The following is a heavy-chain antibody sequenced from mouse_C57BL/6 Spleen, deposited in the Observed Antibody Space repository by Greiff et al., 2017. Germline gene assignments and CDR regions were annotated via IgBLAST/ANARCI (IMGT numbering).Heavy chain of an antibody. D-gene: IGHD2-3*01. V-gene: IGHV1-81*01. CDR3: ARFDGYPYAMDY. J-gene: IGHJ4*01. Sequence: VQLKESGAELARPGASVKLSCKASGYTFTSYGISWVKQRTGQGLEWIGEIYPRSGNTYYNEKFKGKATLTADKSSSTAYMELRSLTSEDSAVYFGARFDGYPYAMDYWGQGTSVTVSS. CDR1: GYTFTSYG. CDR2: IYPRSGNT.